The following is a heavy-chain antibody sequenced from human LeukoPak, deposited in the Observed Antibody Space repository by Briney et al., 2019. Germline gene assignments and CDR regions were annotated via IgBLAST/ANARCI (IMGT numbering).Heavy chain of an antibody. CDR3: ARGYDDSSGYRPHLDH. D-gene: IGHD3-22*01. V-gene: IGHV3-30-3*01. CDR1: GFTFSSCA. CDR2: ISYDGSNR. Sequence: GGSLRLSCTVSGFTFSSCALRWGRLAPGKGLGWVAVISYDGSNRYYAESVKGRFTISRDNSKNTLYLQMNSLRAEDTAMYYCARGYDDSSGYRPHLDHWGQGTLVTVSS. J-gene: IGHJ4*02.